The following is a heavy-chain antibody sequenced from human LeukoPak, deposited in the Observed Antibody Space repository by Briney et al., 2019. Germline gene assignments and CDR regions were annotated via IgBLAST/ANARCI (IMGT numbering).Heavy chain of an antibody. CDR2: ISWDGGST. Sequence: GGSLRLSCAASGFTFDDYTMHWVRQAPGKGLEWVSLISWDGGSTYCADSVKGRFTISRDNSKNSLYLQMNSLRTEDTALYYCAKDKDSSGYYFGYFQHWGQGTLVTVSP. CDR3: AKDKDSSGYYFGYFQH. J-gene: IGHJ1*01. CDR1: GFTFDDYT. D-gene: IGHD3-22*01. V-gene: IGHV3-43*01.